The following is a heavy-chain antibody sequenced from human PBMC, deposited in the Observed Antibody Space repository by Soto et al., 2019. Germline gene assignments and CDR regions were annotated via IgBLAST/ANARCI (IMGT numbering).Heavy chain of an antibody. Sequence: ASVKVSCKASEYIVIDSYVHCVLQSPLHWVQWMGSINSHTKEINYAQIFRDRMTLTKDTSLNVVYMELRRLEFDDTAVYYCGRGRPDWGVYDDVDIWGRGTSVTVSS. CDR1: EYIVIDSY. J-gene: IGHJ6*02. V-gene: IGHV1-2*02. CDR3: GRGRPDWGVYDDVDI. CDR2: INSHTKEI. D-gene: IGHD3-10*01.